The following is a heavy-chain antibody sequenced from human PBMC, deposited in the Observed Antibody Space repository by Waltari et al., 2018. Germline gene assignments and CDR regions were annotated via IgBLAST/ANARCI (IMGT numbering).Heavy chain of an antibody. CDR1: GFPVSSHY. CDR2: IYRGGST. CDR3: ARFWWFRELKGNDAFDI. J-gene: IGHJ3*02. D-gene: IGHD3-10*01. Sequence: EVQLVESGGGLIQSGGSLRLSCAASGFPVSSHYMRWVRQAPGKGLECVSVIYRGGSTSYADSVKGRFTISRDNSKNTLYLQMNSLRAEDTAVYYCARFWWFRELKGNDAFDIWGQGTMVTVSS. V-gene: IGHV3-53*01.